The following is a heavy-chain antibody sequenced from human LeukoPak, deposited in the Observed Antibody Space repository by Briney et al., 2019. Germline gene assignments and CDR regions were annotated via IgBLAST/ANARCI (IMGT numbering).Heavy chain of an antibody. D-gene: IGHD6-19*01. J-gene: IGHJ4*02. Sequence: SGGSLRLFRAASGFTFSNAWMSWVRQAPGKGLEWVGRINSKTDGGTTDYAAPVKGRFTISRDDSKNTLYLQMNSLKTEHTAVYYCTTEGAVASHDYWGQGTLATASS. CDR3: TTEGAVASHDY. V-gene: IGHV3-15*01. CDR2: INSKTDGGTT. CDR1: GFTFSNAW.